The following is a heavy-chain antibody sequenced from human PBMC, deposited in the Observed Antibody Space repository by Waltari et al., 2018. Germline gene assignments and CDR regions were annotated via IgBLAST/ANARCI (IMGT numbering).Heavy chain of an antibody. D-gene: IGHD1-1*01. CDR2: MNPNSYNT. CDR1: GYTCSNYD. Sequence: QVQLVKSGAEVQQPGASVEVSCKTSGYTCSNYDITWVRQATGRGLEWMGWMNPNSYNTGFGQGFRGRVTFTTYTSTTTAYMELTNLRSDDTGMYYCARGIRNELFSDYWGQGTLVTVSS. J-gene: IGHJ4*02. V-gene: IGHV1-8*03. CDR3: ARGIRNELFSDY.